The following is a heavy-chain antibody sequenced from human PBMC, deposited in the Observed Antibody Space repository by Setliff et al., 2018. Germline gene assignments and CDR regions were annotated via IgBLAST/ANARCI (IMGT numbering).Heavy chain of an antibody. CDR1: GGSFSGYY. D-gene: IGHD2-21*02. CDR2: INHSGST. J-gene: IGHJ4*02. Sequence: PSETLSLTCAVYGGSFSGYYWSWIRQPPGKGLEWIGEINHSGSTNYNPSLKSRVTISVDTSKNQFSLKLSSVTAADTAVYYCARGGGDCGGGDCYQDLYYFDYWGQGTLVTVSS. V-gene: IGHV4-34*01. CDR3: ARGGGDCGGGDCYQDLYYFDY.